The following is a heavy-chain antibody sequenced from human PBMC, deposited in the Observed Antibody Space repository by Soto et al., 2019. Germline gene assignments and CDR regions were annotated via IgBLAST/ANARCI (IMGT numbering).Heavy chain of an antibody. D-gene: IGHD5-12*01. CDR2: ISDSGTTT. V-gene: IGHV3-23*01. J-gene: IGHJ4*02. Sequence: EVHLLESGGDFVQPGGSLRLSCAASGFTFSSYVMNWVRQPPGKGLEWVSGISDSGTTTYYADSVKGRFTISRDNAKNTLYLQTNSLRAEYTALYYCASPDRDGYNYDYSGQGTLVTVSS. CDR3: ASPDRDGYNYDY. CDR1: GFTFSSYV.